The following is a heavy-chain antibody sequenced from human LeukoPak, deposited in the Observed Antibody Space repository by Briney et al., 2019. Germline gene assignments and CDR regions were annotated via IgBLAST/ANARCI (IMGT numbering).Heavy chain of an antibody. D-gene: IGHD3-16*02. V-gene: IGHV1-18*01. CDR2: ISAYNGNT. CDR1: GYTFTSYG. Sequence: ASVKVSCKASGYTFTSYGISWVRQAPGQGLEWMGWISAYNGNTKYAQKFQGRVTMTTDTSTTTAYMELRSLRSDDTAVYYCASSLYDYVWGSYRREDYWGQETLVTVSS. CDR3: ASSLYDYVWGSYRREDY. J-gene: IGHJ4*02.